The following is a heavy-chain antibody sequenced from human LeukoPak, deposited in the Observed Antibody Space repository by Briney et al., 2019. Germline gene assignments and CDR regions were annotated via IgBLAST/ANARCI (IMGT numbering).Heavy chain of an antibody. V-gene: IGHV4-59*10. D-gene: IGHD3-10*01. J-gene: IGHJ4*02. Sequence: SETLSLTCAVYGGSFSGYYWSWIRQPPGKGLEWIGRIYTSGSTNYNPSLKSRVTMSVDTSKNQFSLKLSSVTAADTAVYYCAXXXVSGYYGSGSYSYYFDYWGQGTLVTVSS. CDR2: IYTSGST. CDR1: GGSFSGYY. CDR3: AXXXVSGYYGSGSYSYYFDY.